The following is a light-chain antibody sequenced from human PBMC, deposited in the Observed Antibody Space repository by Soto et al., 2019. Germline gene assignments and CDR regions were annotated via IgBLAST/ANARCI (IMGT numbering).Light chain of an antibody. CDR1: SSDVGGYNY. V-gene: IGLV2-14*01. CDR2: EVH. Sequence: QSVLTRPASVSGSPGQSITISCTGTSSDVGGYNYVPWYQHHPGKAPKLLIYEVHKRPSEVSNRFSGSKSGNTASLTISGLQPEDEADYYCNSYTSRYTFVLGTGTKVTVL. CDR3: NSYTSRYTFV. J-gene: IGLJ1*01.